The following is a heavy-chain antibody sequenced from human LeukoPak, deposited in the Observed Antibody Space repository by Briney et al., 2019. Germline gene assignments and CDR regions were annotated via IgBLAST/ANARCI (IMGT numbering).Heavy chain of an antibody. CDR2: ISWNSGSI. V-gene: IGHV3-9*03. CDR3: AKAQGGSGWYGPNWYFDL. D-gene: IGHD6-19*01. Sequence: GRSLRLSCVASGFTFADYAMHWVRQAPGKGLEWVSGISWNSGSIGYADSVKGRFTISRDNAKHSLYLQMNSLRAEDMALYYCAKAQGGSGWYGPNWYFDLWGRGTLVTVSS. CDR1: GFTFADYA. J-gene: IGHJ2*01.